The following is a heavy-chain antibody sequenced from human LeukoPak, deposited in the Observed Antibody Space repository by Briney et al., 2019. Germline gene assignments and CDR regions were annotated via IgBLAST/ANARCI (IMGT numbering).Heavy chain of an antibody. D-gene: IGHD4-17*01. Sequence: GRSLRLSCAASGFTFSSYGMHWVRQAPGKGLEWVAVIWYGGSNKYYADSVKGRFTISRDNSKNTLYLQMNSLRAEDTAVYYCAKSLTVTTRIHSIDPRGQGTLVTVSS. CDR3: AKSLTVTTRIHSIDP. V-gene: IGHV3-33*06. CDR1: GFTFSSYG. J-gene: IGHJ4*02. CDR2: IWYGGSNK.